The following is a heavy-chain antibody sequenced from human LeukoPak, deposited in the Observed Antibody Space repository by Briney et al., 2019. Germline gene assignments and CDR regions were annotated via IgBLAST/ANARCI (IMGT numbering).Heavy chain of an antibody. D-gene: IGHD6-13*01. J-gene: IGHJ6*03. V-gene: IGHV3-9*01. CDR2: ISRNSGSI. CDR3: AKDMGVGRAAAGTVFRYYYMDV. CDR1: GFTFDDYA. Sequence: GRSLRLSCAASGFTFDDYAMHWVRQAPGKGLEWVSGISRNSGSIGYADSVKGRFTISRDNAKNSLYLQMNSLRAEDTAVYYCAKDMGVGRAAAGTVFRYYYMDVWGKGTTVTVSS.